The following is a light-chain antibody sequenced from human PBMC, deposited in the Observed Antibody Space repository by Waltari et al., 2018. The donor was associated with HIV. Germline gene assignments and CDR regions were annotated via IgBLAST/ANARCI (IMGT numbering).Light chain of an antibody. CDR1: PSVLNSSSNKNS. CDR2: WAS. V-gene: IGKV4-1*01. J-gene: IGKJ2*01. Sequence: DIVMTQSPDSLAVSLGERATINCTSSPSVLNSSSNKNSLAWYQQKSGQPPKLLIYWASTRESGVPERFSGSGSGTDFTLTISSLQAADVAVYYCQQHFTSPYTFGQGTKLEI. CDR3: QQHFTSPYT.